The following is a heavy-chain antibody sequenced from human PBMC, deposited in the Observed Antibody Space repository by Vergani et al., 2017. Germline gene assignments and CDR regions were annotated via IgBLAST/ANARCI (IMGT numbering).Heavy chain of an antibody. J-gene: IGHJ5*02. CDR1: GGSISSYY. CDR2: IYYSGST. CDR3: AGTYGSSTSCYWVTWFDP. V-gene: IGHV4-59*01. D-gene: IGHD2-2*01. Sequence: QVQLQESGPGLVKPSETLSLTCTVSGGSISSYYWSWIRQPPGKGLEWVGYIYYSGSTNYNPSLKSRVTITVDTSKTQFSLKLSSVTAADTAVYYCAGTYGSSTSCYWVTWFDPWGQGTLVTVSS.